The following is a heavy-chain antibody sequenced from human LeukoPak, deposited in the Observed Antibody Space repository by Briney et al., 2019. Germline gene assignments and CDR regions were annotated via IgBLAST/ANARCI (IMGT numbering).Heavy chain of an antibody. V-gene: IGHV4-59*01. Sequence: ASETLSLTCTVSGGSISNNYWSWFRQPPGKGLEWIGYIYYSGSTNYNPSLKSRVTISVDTSKSQFSLKLSSVTAADTAVHYCASHKGFWGQGTLVTVSS. CDR3: ASHKGF. J-gene: IGHJ1*01. CDR1: GGSISNNY. CDR2: IYYSGST.